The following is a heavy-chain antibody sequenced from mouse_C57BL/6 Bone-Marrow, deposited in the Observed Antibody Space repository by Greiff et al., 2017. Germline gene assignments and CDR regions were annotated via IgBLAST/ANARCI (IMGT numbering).Heavy chain of an antibody. J-gene: IGHJ3*01. Sequence: QVQLQQPGAELVRPGTSVKLSCKASGYTFTSYWMHWVKQRPGQGLEWIGVIDPSVSYTNYNQKFKGKATLTVDTSSSTAYMQLSSLTSEDSAVYYCARSRDGYYLAWFAYWGQGTLVTVSA. CDR2: IDPSVSYT. V-gene: IGHV1-59*01. CDR3: ARSRDGYYLAWFAY. D-gene: IGHD2-3*01. CDR1: GYTFTSYW.